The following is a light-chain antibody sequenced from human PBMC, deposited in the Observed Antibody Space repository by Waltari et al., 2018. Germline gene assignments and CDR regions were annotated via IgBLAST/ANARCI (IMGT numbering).Light chain of an antibody. CDR1: QSVLSSFNNKNY. Sequence: DIVMTQSPDSLAVSLGERATINCKSSQSVLSSFNNKNYLAWFQQKPGHPPKLIINWASTRQAGVPDRFRGSGSETDFTLAISGLQGEDVAVYYCQQYYTAPLTFGGGTMVEIK. J-gene: IGKJ4*01. CDR2: WAS. CDR3: QQYYTAPLT. V-gene: IGKV4-1*01.